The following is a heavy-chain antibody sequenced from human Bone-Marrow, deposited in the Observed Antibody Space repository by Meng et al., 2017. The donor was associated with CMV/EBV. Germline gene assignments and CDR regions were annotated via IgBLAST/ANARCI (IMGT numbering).Heavy chain of an antibody. V-gene: IGHV4-61*01. CDR1: GSYY. CDR3: ATSLGYCSSTSCYPHQYFDY. J-gene: IGHJ4*02. CDR2: IYYSGST. Sequence: GSYYWSWLRQHPGKGLEWIGYIYYSGSTNYNPSLKSRVTISVDTSKNQFSLKLSSVTAADTAVYYCATSLGYCSSTSCYPHQYFDYWGQGTLVTVSS. D-gene: IGHD2-2*01.